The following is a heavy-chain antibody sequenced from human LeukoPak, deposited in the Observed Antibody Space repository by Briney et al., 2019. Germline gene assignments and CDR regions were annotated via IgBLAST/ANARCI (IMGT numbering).Heavy chain of an antibody. Sequence: GGSLRLSCEASGFTFSTFAMIWVRQPPGKGLEWVSSIFPSGGEIHYADSVRGRFTISRDNSKSTLSLQMNSLRAGDTAIYYCATYRQVLLPFESWGQGTLVTVSS. J-gene: IGHJ4*02. V-gene: IGHV3-23*01. CDR1: GFTFSTFA. D-gene: IGHD2/OR15-2a*01. CDR2: IFPSGGEI. CDR3: ATYRQVLLPFES.